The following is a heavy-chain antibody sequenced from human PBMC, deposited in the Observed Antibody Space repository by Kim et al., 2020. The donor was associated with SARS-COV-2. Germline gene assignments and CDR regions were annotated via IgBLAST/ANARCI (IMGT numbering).Heavy chain of an antibody. J-gene: IGHJ4*02. Sequence: GGSLRLSCAASGFTFSSYGMHWVRQDPGKGLEWVAVISYDGSNKYYADSVKGRFTISRDNSKNTLYLQMNSLRAEDTAVYYCANLGGHSDILTGYCRHGHGCLGYWGQGTLVTVSS. CDR3: ANLGGHSDILTGYCRHGHGCLGY. CDR1: GFTFSSYG. CDR2: ISYDGSNK. V-gene: IGHV3-30*18. D-gene: IGHD3-9*01.